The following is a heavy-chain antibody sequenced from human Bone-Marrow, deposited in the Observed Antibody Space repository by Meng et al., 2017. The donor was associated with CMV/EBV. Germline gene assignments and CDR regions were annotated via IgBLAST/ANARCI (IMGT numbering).Heavy chain of an antibody. CDR1: GYTFTSYG. CDR2: ISAYNGNT. J-gene: IGHJ6*04. D-gene: IGHD2-2*02. CDR3: ARGDIVVVPAAIHYYYYGMDV. Sequence: ASVKVSCKASGYTFTSYGISWVRQAPGQGLEWMGWISAYNGNTNYAQKLQGRVTMTTDTSTSTAYMELRSLRSEDTAVYYCARGDIVVVPAAIHYYYYGMDVWGEGTTVTVSS. V-gene: IGHV1-18*01.